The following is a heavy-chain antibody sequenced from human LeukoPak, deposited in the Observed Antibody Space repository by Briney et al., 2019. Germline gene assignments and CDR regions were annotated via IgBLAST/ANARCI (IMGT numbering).Heavy chain of an antibody. CDR1: GYTFTTYG. D-gene: IGHD3-22*01. J-gene: IGHJ3*02. CDR2: ISAYNGNT. CDR3: ARDLYYCDSSACYHDAFDI. V-gene: IGHV1-18*01. Sequence: ASVKVSCKASGYTFTTYGISWVRQAPGQGLEWMGWISAYNGNTYYAQKVQGRVTMTTDTSTSTAYMELRSLRSDDTAVYYCARDLYYCDSSACYHDAFDIWGQGTMVTVSS.